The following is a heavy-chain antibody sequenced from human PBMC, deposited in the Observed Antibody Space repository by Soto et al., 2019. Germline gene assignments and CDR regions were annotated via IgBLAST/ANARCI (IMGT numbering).Heavy chain of an antibody. CDR1: GGSISSSDW. J-gene: IGHJ3*02. CDR3: ARLDYSSSPGYAFDI. V-gene: IGHV4-4*02. D-gene: IGHD6-13*01. CDR2: IYHSGST. Sequence: XETLSLPFAVSGGSISSSDWWSWVRQPPGNGLEWIGEIYHSGSTNYNPSLKSRVTISVDKSKNQFSLKLSYVTAADTAVYYCARLDYSSSPGYAFDIWGQGTMVTVSS.